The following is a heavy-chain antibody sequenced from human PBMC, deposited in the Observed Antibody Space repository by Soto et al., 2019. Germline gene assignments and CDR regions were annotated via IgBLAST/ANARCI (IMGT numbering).Heavy chain of an antibody. Sequence: QVQLQQWGAGLLKPSETLSLTCAVYGGSFSGYYWSWIRQPPGKGLEWIGEINHSGSTNYNPSLKSRLTISVDPSKNQFSLKLSSVTAADTAVYYCARGWGALFDYWGQGALVTVSS. D-gene: IGHD7-27*01. CDR3: ARGWGALFDY. V-gene: IGHV4-34*01. CDR2: INHSGST. J-gene: IGHJ4*02. CDR1: GGSFSGYY.